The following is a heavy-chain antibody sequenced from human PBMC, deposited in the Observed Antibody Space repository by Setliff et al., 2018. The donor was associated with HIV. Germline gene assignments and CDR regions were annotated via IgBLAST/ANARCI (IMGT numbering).Heavy chain of an antibody. CDR1: GFTFSSYN. CDR3: ARDVSLWNGYYNEAFDI. D-gene: IGHD3-3*01. CDR2: INWNSGST. V-gene: IGHV3-20*04. Sequence: PGGSLRLSCAASGFTFSSYNMNWVRQAPGKGLEWVSSINWNSGSTGYADSVKGRFIVSRDNAKNSLFLKMNSLRAEDTALYYCARDVSLWNGYYNEAFDIWGQGTMVTVSS. J-gene: IGHJ3*02.